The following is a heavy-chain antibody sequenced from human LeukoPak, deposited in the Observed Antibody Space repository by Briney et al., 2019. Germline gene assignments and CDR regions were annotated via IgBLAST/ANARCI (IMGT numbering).Heavy chain of an antibody. D-gene: IGHD3-22*01. CDR3: ARSLVVVIGGFDY. Sequence: SETLSLTCTVSGGSISSSSYYWGWIRQPPGKGLEWIGSIYYSGSTYYNPSLKSRVTISVDTSKNQFSLKLSSVTAADTAVYYCARSLVVVIGGFDYWGQGTLVTVSS. V-gene: IGHV4-39*07. J-gene: IGHJ4*02. CDR2: IYYSGST. CDR1: GGSISSSSYY.